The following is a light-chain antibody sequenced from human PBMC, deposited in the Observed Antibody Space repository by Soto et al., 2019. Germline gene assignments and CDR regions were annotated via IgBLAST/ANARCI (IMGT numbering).Light chain of an antibody. J-gene: IGKJ1*01. Sequence: EIVLTQSPGTLSLSPGERATLSCRASQTISSSYLAWYQHKPGQAPRVLIYAATSRATGTPDRFSGSASGTDFTLTISRLEPEDFAMYYCQQYGASPLFGQGTKVDIK. CDR3: QQYGASPL. V-gene: IGKV3-20*01. CDR2: AAT. CDR1: QTISSSY.